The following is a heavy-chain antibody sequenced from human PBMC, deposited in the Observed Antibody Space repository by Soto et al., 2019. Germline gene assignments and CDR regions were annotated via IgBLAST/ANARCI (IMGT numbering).Heavy chain of an antibody. CDR1: GGTFSSYA. CDR3: ARPTRYYYDSSGQSAWFDP. J-gene: IGHJ5*02. Sequence: QVQLVQSGAEVKKPGSSVKVSCKASGGTFSSYAISWVRQAPGQWLEWMGGIIPIFGTANYAQKFKGRVTINADDSTSTAYMELSSLRSEETAVYYCARPTRYYYDSSGQSAWFDPWGHGTLVTVSS. CDR2: IIPIFGTA. D-gene: IGHD3-22*01. V-gene: IGHV1-69*12.